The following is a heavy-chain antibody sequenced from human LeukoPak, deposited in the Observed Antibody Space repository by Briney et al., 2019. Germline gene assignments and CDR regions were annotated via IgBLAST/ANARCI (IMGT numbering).Heavy chain of an antibody. J-gene: IGHJ6*03. CDR3: ANTPGYGDYSMDV. Sequence: PGGSLRLSCAASGFTFSSYAMNWVRQAPGKGLEWVSTISGSGVNTYFADSVKGRFTISRDNSKNTLYLQMNTLRAEDTAVYYCANTPGYGDYSMDVWGKGTRVTVSS. CDR2: ISGSGVNT. V-gene: IGHV3-23*01. D-gene: IGHD4-17*01. CDR1: GFTFSSYA.